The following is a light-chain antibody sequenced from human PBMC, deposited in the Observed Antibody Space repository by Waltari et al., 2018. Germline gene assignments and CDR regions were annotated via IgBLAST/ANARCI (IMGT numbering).Light chain of an antibody. CDR1: SSDIGGYKY. CDR3: CSYAGRYTSV. J-gene: IGLJ2*01. CDR2: DVD. Sequence: QSALTQPRSVSGSPGQSVTLSCTRTSSDIGGYKYVSWYQPHPGKAPKLVIYDVDKRPSGVPDRFSGSKAGNTASLTISGLQTDDDADYYCCSYAGRYTSVFGRGTRVTVL. V-gene: IGLV2-11*01.